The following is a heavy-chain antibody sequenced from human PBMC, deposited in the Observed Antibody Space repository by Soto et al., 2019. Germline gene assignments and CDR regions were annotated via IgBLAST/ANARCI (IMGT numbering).Heavy chain of an antibody. J-gene: IGHJ6*02. CDR3: ARVLYYGSGSYSPYGMDV. D-gene: IGHD3-10*01. V-gene: IGHV1-69*01. Sequence: QVQLVQSGAEVKKPGSSVKVSCKTSGVSFNNNGIGWVRQAPGHGLEWMRGVSPPFRTSNYARKFQGRISITAEASTGTVNMEPSSLTSEDTAQYYCARVLYYGSGSYSPYGMDVWGQGTTVTVSS. CDR1: GVSFNNNG. CDR2: VSPPFRTS.